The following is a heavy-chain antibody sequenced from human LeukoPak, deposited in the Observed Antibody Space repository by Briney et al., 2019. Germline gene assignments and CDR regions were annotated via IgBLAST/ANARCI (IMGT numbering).Heavy chain of an antibody. CDR1: GGSISSSYYY. J-gene: IGHJ5*02. V-gene: IGHV4-39*01. D-gene: IGHD3-10*01. CDR2: IYYSGST. Sequence: PSETLSLTCTVSGGSISSSYYYWGWIRQPPGKGLEWIGSIYYSGSTYYNPSLKSRVTISVDTSKNQFSLKLSSVTAADTAVYYCARMELGYGSGSYRNWFDPWGQGTLVTVSS. CDR3: ARMELGYGSGSYRNWFDP.